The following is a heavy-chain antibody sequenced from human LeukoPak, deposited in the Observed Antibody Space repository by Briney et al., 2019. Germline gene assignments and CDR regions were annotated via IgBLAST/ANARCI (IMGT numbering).Heavy chain of an antibody. CDR1: GYTFTSYY. J-gene: IGHJ6*02. V-gene: IGHV1-46*01. CDR2: INPSGGST. CDR3: ARGKGRITIFGVVDEAYGMDV. Sequence: ASVKVSCKASGYTFTSYYMHWVRQAPGQGLEWMGIINPSGGSTSYAQKFQGRVTMTRDTSTSTVYMELSSLRSEDTAVYYCARGKGRITIFGVVDEAYGMDVWGQGTTVTVSS. D-gene: IGHD3-3*01.